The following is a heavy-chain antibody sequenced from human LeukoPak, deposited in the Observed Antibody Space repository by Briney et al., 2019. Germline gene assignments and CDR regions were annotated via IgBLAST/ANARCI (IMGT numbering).Heavy chain of an antibody. CDR3: AKWGDYDVLTGYYVSDY. J-gene: IGHJ4*02. D-gene: IGHD3-9*01. Sequence: GASLRLSCAASGFTFSSYAMSWVRQAPGKGLERVSAISGSGGSTYYADSVKGRFTISRDNSKNTLYLQMNSLRAEDTAVYYCAKWGDYDVLTGYYVSDYWGQGTLVTVSS. CDR2: ISGSGGST. V-gene: IGHV3-23*01. CDR1: GFTFSSYA.